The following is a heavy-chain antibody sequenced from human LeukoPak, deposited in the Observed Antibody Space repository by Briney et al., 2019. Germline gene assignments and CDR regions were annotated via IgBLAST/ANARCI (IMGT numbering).Heavy chain of an antibody. CDR2: IIPIFGIA. J-gene: IGHJ3*02. CDR3: ARDSRQEGIAVAGGDAFDI. D-gene: IGHD6-19*01. Sequence: SVKVSCKASGGTFSSYAISWVRQAPGQGLEWMGGIIPIFGIANYAQKFQGRVTITTDESTSTAYMELSSLRSEDTAVYYCARDSRQEGIAVAGGDAFDIWGQGTMVTVSS. CDR1: GGTFSSYA. V-gene: IGHV1-69*05.